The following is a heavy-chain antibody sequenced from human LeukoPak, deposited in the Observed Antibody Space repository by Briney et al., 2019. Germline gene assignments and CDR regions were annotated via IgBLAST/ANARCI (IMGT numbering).Heavy chain of an antibody. CDR3: ARETHYDILTGWSPYFDY. CDR2: IKQDGSEK. V-gene: IGHV3-7*01. Sequence: GGSLRLSCAASGFTFSSYWMSWVRQAPGKGLEWVANIKQDGSEKYYVDSVKGRFTISRDNAKNSLYLQMNSLRAEDTAVYYCARETHYDILTGWSPYFDYWGQGTLVTVSS. J-gene: IGHJ4*02. D-gene: IGHD3-9*01. CDR1: GFTFSSYW.